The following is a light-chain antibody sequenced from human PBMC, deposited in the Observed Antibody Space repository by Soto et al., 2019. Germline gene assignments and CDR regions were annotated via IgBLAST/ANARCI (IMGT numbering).Light chain of an antibody. CDR3: AAWDDSLSGPG. CDR2: RNN. CDR1: SSNIGSNY. J-gene: IGLJ3*02. V-gene: IGLV1-47*01. Sequence: QSVLTQPPSASGTPGQGVTISCSGSSSNIGSNYVYWYQQLPGTAPKLLIYRNNQRPSGVPDRFSGSKSGTSASLAISGLRSEHEADYYCAAWDDSLSGPGFGGGTKLTVL.